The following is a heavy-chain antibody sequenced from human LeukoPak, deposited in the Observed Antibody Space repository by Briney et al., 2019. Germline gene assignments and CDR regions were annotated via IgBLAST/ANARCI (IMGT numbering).Heavy chain of an antibody. Sequence: GGSLRLSCAASKFTFSFYAMSWVRQAPGKGLEWVSTISGSGANTHYADSVKGRFTISRDNSKNTLYLQMNSLRAEDTAVYYCAKVPGQDYSSSCFDYWGQGTLVTVSS. CDR3: AKVPGQDYSSSCFDY. V-gene: IGHV3-23*01. D-gene: IGHD6-13*01. CDR2: ISGSGANT. J-gene: IGHJ4*02. CDR1: KFTFSFYA.